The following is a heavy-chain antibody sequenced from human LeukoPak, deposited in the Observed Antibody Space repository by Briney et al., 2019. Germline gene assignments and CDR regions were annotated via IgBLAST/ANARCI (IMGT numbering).Heavy chain of an antibody. V-gene: IGHV3-23*01. J-gene: IGHJ4*02. D-gene: IGHD4-23*01. Sequence: GGSLRLSCAASGFTFSSYAMSWVRQAPGKGLEWVSAISGSGGSTYYADSVKGRFTISRDNSKNTLYLQMNSLRAEDTAAYYCARRAGGYSHPYDYWGQGILVTVSS. CDR1: GFTFSSYA. CDR3: ARRAGGYSHPYDY. CDR2: ISGSGGST.